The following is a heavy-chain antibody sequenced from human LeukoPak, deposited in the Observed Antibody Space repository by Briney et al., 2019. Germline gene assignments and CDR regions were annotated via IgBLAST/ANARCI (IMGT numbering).Heavy chain of an antibody. CDR1: GYTFTGYY. V-gene: IGHV1-2*02. D-gene: IGHD2-15*01. Sequence: ASVKVSCKASGYTFTGYYMHWVRQAPGQGLEGMGWINPNSGGTNYAQKFQGRVTMTRDTSISTAYMELSRLRSDDTAVYYCARDPLGVVVVAATFDYWGQGTLVTVSS. J-gene: IGHJ4*02. CDR3: ARDPLGVVVVAATFDY. CDR2: INPNSGGT.